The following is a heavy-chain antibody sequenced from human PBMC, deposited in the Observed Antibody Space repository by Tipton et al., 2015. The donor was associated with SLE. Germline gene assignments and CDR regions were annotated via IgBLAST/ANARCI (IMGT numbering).Heavy chain of an antibody. CDR3: AREEENDFWSGGDAFDI. CDR2: IYYSGST. V-gene: IGHV4-31*03. D-gene: IGHD3-3*01. J-gene: IGHJ3*02. Sequence: TLSLTCTVSGGSISSGGYYWSWIRQHPGKGLEWIGYIYYSGSTYYNPSLKSRVTISVDTSKNQFSLKLSSVTAADTAVYYCAREEENDFWSGGDAFDIWGQVTMVTVSS. CDR1: GGSISSGGYY.